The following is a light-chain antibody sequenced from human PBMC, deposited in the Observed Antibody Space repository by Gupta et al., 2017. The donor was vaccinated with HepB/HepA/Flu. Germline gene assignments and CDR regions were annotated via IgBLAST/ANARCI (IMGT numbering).Light chain of an antibody. Sequence: NFMLTQPHSVSESPGKTVTISCTRSRDNIASNYVQWYQQRPGSAPTTVIYDDNHRPSGVPDRFSCSIYSSSTSASTTISGLKTEDDSYYYCQYYDSNNVVFGGGTKLTVL. CDR2: DDN. V-gene: IGLV6-57*03. CDR1: RDNIASNY. CDR3: QYYDSNNVV. J-gene: IGLJ2*01.